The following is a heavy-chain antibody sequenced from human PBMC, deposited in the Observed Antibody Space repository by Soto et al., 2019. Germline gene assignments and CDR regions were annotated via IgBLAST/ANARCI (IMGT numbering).Heavy chain of an antibody. Sequence: SETLSLTCTVSGGSISSYYWSWIRKPAGKGLEWIGRIYISGSTNYNPSLKSRVTMSVDTSKKQFSLKLSSVTAADTAVYYCAKSGGYSSGWYYFGYWGQGTLVTVSS. CDR1: GGSISSYY. D-gene: IGHD6-19*01. CDR2: IYISGST. CDR3: AKSGGYSSGWYYFGY. J-gene: IGHJ4*02. V-gene: IGHV4-4*07.